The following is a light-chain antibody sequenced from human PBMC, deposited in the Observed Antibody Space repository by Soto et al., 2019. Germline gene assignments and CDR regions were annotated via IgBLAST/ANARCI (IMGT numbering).Light chain of an antibody. CDR2: EVS. CDR3: CSYAGRYTYV. Sequence: QSALTQPRSVSGSPGKSATTSCTGASCYVGGYNYVAWYQQHPGKAPKLMIYEVSKRPSGVPDRFSGSKSGNTASLTISGLQTEDEADYYCCSYAGRYTYVFGTGTKVTVL. CDR1: SCYVGGYNY. J-gene: IGLJ1*01. V-gene: IGLV2-11*01.